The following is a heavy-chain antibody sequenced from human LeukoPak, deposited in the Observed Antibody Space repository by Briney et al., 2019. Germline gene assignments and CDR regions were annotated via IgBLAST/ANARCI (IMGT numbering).Heavy chain of an antibody. CDR2: ISYDGSNK. J-gene: IGHJ4*02. CDR1: GFTFSSYA. V-gene: IGHV3-30*04. D-gene: IGHD5-24*01. Sequence: GGSLRLSCAASGFTFSSYAMHWVRQAPGKGLEWVAVISYDGSNKYYADSVKGRFTISRYNSKYTLYLQMNSLRAEDTAVYYCARAEERWLVYLGIQFSGFDYWGQGTLVTVSS. CDR3: ARAEERWLVYLGIQFSGFDY.